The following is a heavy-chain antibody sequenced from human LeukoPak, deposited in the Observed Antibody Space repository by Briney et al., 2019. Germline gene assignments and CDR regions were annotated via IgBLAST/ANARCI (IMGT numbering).Heavy chain of an antibody. V-gene: IGHV4-34*01. CDR1: GGSLSGYY. CDR3: ARGHTLTYYDFWSGYARWFDP. CDR2: INHSGST. J-gene: IGHJ5*02. D-gene: IGHD3-3*01. Sequence: PSETLSLTCAVYGGSLSGYYWSWIRQPPGKGLEWIGEINHSGSTNYNPSLKSRVTISVDTSKNQFSLKLSSVTAADTAVYYCARGHTLTYYDFWSGYARWFDPWGQGTLVTVSS.